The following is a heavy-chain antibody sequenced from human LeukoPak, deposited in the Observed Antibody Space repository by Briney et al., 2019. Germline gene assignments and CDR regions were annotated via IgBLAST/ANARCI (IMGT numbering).Heavy chain of an antibody. CDR3: ARELGHGSCLDY. Sequence: VGSLRLSCAASGFTFSSYWMSWVRQAPGKGLEWVANIKQDGSEKYYVDSVKGRFTISRDNAKNSLYLQMSSLRAEDTAVYYCARELGHGSCLDYWGQGTLVTVSS. V-gene: IGHV3-7*01. J-gene: IGHJ4*02. CDR1: GFTFSSYW. D-gene: IGHD2-15*01. CDR2: IKQDGSEK.